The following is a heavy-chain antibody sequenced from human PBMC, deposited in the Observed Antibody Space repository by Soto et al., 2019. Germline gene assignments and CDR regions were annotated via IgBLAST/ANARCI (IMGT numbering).Heavy chain of an antibody. CDR2: IIPIFGTA. D-gene: IGHD2-2*01. CDR1: GGTFSSYA. J-gene: IGHJ6*02. V-gene: IGHV1-69*01. Sequence: QVQLVQSGAEVKKPGSSVKVSCKVSGGTFSSYAISWVRQAPGQGLEWMGGIIPIFGTANYAQKFQGRVTITADESTSTAYMELSSLRSEDTAVYYCARDGGYCSSTSCHYYYYGMDVWGQGTTVTVSS. CDR3: ARDGGYCSSTSCHYYYYGMDV.